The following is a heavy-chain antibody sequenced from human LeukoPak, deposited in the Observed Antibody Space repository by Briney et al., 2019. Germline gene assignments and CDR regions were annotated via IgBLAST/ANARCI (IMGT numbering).Heavy chain of an antibody. Sequence: GGSLRLSCAASGFTFSSYWMSWVRQAPGKGLEWVANIKQDGSEKYYVDSVKGRFTISRDNAKNSLYLQMNSLRAEDTAVYYCARAPYDSSGYLTYYYYYMDVWGKGTTVTVSS. CDR3: ARAPYDSSGYLTYYYYYMDV. CDR2: IKQDGSEK. D-gene: IGHD3-22*01. CDR1: GFTFSSYW. J-gene: IGHJ6*03. V-gene: IGHV3-7*01.